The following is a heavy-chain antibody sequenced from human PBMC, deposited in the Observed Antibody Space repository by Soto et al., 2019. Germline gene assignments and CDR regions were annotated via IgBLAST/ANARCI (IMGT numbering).Heavy chain of an antibody. J-gene: IGHJ4*02. CDR3: ARGAGVVVRLYYLDY. D-gene: IGHD2-15*01. V-gene: IGHV4-4*02. Sequence: SETLSLTCGVSGGSISTNNWWSWVRQSPGKGLEWIGEIFHRGSINYNPSLKSRVTISLDESKNQVSLKLSSVTAADTAVYYCARGAGVVVRLYYLDYWGQGTLVTVSS. CDR2: IFHRGSI. CDR1: GGSISTNNW.